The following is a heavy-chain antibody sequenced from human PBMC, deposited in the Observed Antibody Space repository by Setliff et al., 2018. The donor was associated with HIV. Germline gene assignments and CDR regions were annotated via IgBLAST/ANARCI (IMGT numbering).Heavy chain of an antibody. V-gene: IGHV1-18*01. Sequence: ASVKVSCKASGGTFSGYAISWVRQAPGQGLEWMGWVSPYNGDTKYAQKFQGRVTMTTDTSANTAYMELRSLTPDDTAVYYCARDKALYYYDGSGSPLFDIWGQGTMVTVSS. J-gene: IGHJ3*02. CDR3: ARDKALYYYDGSGSPLFDI. CDR2: VSPYNGDT. D-gene: IGHD3-22*01. CDR1: GGTFSGYA.